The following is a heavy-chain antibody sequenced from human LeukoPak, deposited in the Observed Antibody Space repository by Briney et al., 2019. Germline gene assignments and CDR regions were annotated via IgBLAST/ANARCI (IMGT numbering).Heavy chain of an antibody. J-gene: IGHJ4*02. CDR3: ARIKDRSWRFDL. CDR2: IKEDGSDK. Sequence: VGSLRLSCAASGFSFSNYWMTWVRQAPGKGLEWVANIKEDGSDKHYLDSVKGRFTISRDNADNSMYLQMSSLRPDVTAVYFCARIKDRSWRFDLWGQGTLVTVSS. CDR1: GFSFSNYW. V-gene: IGHV3-7*01. D-gene: IGHD6-19*01.